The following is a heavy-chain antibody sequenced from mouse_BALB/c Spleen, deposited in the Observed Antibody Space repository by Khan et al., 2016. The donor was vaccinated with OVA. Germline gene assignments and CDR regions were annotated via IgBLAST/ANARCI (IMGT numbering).Heavy chain of an antibody. J-gene: IGHJ4*01. CDR3: ARAKGWDNAMDY. V-gene: IGHV2-9*02. D-gene: IGHD4-1*01. CDR2: IWPGGGK. Sequence: QVQLKESGPGLVAPSQSLSITCTVSGFSLTSSGVHWVRQPPGKGLEWLGVIWPGGGKNNNSALLSRSSISKDNSKSQVFLKMNRLQTDDTAMYYCARAKGWDNAMDYWGQGTSVTVSS. CDR1: GFSLTSSG.